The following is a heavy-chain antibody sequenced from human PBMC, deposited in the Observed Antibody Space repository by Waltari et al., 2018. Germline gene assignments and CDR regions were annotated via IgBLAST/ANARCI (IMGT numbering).Heavy chain of an antibody. CDR2: IKEDGSQK. J-gene: IGHJ4*02. D-gene: IGHD4-17*01. CDR1: GFPLSTYW. CDR3: AGWMGAVTNY. Sequence: EVQLVESGGDLVQPGGSLILSWEAPGFPLSTYWMSWIRQAPGKGLEWVAHIKEDGSQKYYVESVKGRFTITRDNAKNSLYLQMSSLRAEDTAVYYCAGWMGAVTNYWGQGTQVTVPS. V-gene: IGHV3-7*03.